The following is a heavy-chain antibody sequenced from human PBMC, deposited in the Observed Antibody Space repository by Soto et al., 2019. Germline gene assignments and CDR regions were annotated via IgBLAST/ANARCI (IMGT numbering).Heavy chain of an antibody. CDR3: ARGVVVAPDYYYGMDV. V-gene: IGHV1-69*12. J-gene: IGHJ6*02. Sequence: QVQLVQSGAEVKKPGSSVKVSCKASGGTFSSYAICWVRQAPRQRLEWMGGIITIFGTANCAQKFQGRVTITADESTSTAYMELSSLRSEDTAVYYCARGVVVAPDYYYGMDVWGQGTTVTVSS. CDR1: GGTFSSYA. CDR2: IITIFGTA. D-gene: IGHD2-15*01.